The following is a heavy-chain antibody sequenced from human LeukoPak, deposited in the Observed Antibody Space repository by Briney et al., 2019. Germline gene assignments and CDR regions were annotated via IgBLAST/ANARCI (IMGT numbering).Heavy chain of an antibody. D-gene: IGHD3-22*01. J-gene: IGHJ5*02. CDR1: GGSISSSNHY. Sequence: SETPSLTCTISGGSISSSNHYWGWIRQPPGKGLEWIGSIYYSGSTYYRPSLKSRVTISLDTSHNQFSLKLSSVTAADTAVYYCARDLGDSSGDNWFDPWGQGTLVTVSS. CDR2: IYYSGST. CDR3: ARDLGDSSGDNWFDP. V-gene: IGHV4-39*07.